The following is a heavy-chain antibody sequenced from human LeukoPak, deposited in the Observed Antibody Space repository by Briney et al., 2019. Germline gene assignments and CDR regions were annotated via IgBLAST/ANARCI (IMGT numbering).Heavy chain of an antibody. CDR1: GFTFSSYS. Sequence: GGSLRLSCAASGFTFSSYSMNWVRQAPGKGLEWVSSISSSSSYIYYADSVKGRFTISRDNSKNTLYLQMNSLKTEDTAVYYCTNLEGNNPWGQGTLVTVSS. CDR3: TNLEGNNP. V-gene: IGHV3-21*03. J-gene: IGHJ5*02. D-gene: IGHD1/OR15-1a*01. CDR2: ISSSSSYI.